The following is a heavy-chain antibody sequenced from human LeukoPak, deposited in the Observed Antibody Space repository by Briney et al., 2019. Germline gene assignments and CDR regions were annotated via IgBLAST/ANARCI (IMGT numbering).Heavy chain of an antibody. Sequence: SVKVSCKAFGGTFSSYAISWVRQAPGQGLEWMGGIIPIFGTANYAQKFQGRVTITADESTSTAYMELSSLRSEDTAVYYCARGDSSSWYFYDWGQGTLVTVSS. V-gene: IGHV1-69*13. CDR1: GGTFSSYA. J-gene: IGHJ4*02. D-gene: IGHD6-13*01. CDR3: ARGDSSSWYFYD. CDR2: IIPIFGTA.